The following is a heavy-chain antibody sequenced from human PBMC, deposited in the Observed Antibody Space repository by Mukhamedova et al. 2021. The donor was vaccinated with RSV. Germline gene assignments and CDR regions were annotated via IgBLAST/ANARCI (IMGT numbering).Heavy chain of an antibody. D-gene: IGHD4-17*01. CDR2: GDSDT. V-gene: IGHV5-51*01. CDR3: ASSYDYGYDAFDI. J-gene: IGHJ3*02. Sequence: GDSDTRYSPSFQGQVTISADKSISTAYLQWSSLKASDTAMYYCASSYDYGYDAFDIWGQGTMVTVSS.